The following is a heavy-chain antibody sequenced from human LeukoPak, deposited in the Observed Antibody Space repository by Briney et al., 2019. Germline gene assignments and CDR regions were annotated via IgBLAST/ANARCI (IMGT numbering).Heavy chain of an antibody. CDR2: ISDDGRRK. Sequence: GGSLRLSCAASGFSFISYGMHWVRQAPGKGLEWVGVISDDGRRKDYADSVKGRFTISRDNSKDTLYLQMNNLRAEDTAVYYCAKRPSDYGDYVNYFDYWGQGTLVTVSS. CDR1: GFSFISYG. J-gene: IGHJ4*02. V-gene: IGHV3-30*18. CDR3: AKRPSDYGDYVNYFDY. D-gene: IGHD4-17*01.